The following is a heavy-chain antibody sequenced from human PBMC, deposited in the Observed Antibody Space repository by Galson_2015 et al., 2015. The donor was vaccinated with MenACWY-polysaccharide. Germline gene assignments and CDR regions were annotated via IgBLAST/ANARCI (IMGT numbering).Heavy chain of an antibody. J-gene: IGHJ6*02. CDR2: ITGSARDT. CDR3: AKTGAPVAGVRWFHGLDV. CDR1: GFTFSSFS. Sequence: SLRLSCAASGFTFSSFSMSWVRQAPGKGLEWVSSITGSARDTYYADSVKGQFTISRDNSKNTLYLQMDGLRAEDTAVYYCAKTGAPVAGVRWFHGLDVWGQGTTVTVSS. D-gene: IGHD4-23*01. V-gene: IGHV3-23*01.